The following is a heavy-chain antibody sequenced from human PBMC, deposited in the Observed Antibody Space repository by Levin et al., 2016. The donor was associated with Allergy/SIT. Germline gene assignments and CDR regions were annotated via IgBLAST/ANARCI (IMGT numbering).Heavy chain of an antibody. CDR2: ISYDGSYK. D-gene: IGHD3-10*01. CDR3: AKVWFGDQRGLGGAFDY. Sequence: GESLKISCAASGFTFSSYGMHWVRQAPGKGLEWVAVISYDGSYKYYTDSVKGRFTISRDNSKNTLYLQMNSLRAEDTAVYYCAKVWFGDQRGLGGAFDYWGQGTLVTVSS. V-gene: IGHV3-30*18. CDR1: GFTFSSYG. J-gene: IGHJ4*02.